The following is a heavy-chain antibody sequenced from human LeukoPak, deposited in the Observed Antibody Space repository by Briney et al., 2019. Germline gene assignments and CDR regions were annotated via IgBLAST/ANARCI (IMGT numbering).Heavy chain of an antibody. CDR1: GGSISSSSYY. D-gene: IGHD3-22*01. V-gene: IGHV4-39*01. Sequence: PSETLSLTCTVFGGSISSSSYYWGWIRQPPGKGLEWIGSIYYSGSTYYNPSLKSRVTISVDTSKNQFSLKLSSVTAADTAVYYCARHQYYYDSSGYPPDNNWFDPWGQGTLVTVSS. CDR3: ARHQYYYDSSGYPPDNNWFDP. J-gene: IGHJ5*02. CDR2: IYYSGST.